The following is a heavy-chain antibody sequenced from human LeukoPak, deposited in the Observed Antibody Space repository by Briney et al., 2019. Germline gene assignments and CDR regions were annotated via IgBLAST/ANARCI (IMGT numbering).Heavy chain of an antibody. CDR2: IYTSGGT. V-gene: IGHV4-61*02. CDR3: ARDSSIFGVATRGWFDP. D-gene: IGHD3-3*01. Sequence: SQTLSLTCTVSGGSISSGSYYWSWTRQPAGKGLEWIGRIYTSGGTNYNPSLKSRVTISVDKSKNQFSLKLSSVTAADSAMYYCARDSSIFGVATRGWFDPWGQGTLVTVSS. J-gene: IGHJ5*02. CDR1: GGSISSGSYY.